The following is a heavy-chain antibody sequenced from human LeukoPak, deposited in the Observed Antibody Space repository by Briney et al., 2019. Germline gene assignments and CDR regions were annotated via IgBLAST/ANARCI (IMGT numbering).Heavy chain of an antibody. V-gene: IGHV3-30*04. D-gene: IGHD3-10*01. CDR2: ISYDGSNK. J-gene: IGHJ5*02. Sequence: GGSLRLSCAASGFTFSSYAMHWVRQAPGKGLEWVAVISYDGSNKYYADSVKGRFTISRDNSKNTLYLQMNSLRAEDTAVYYCAKDGVPAPDIYYGSGSCNWFDPWGQGTLVTVSS. CDR3: AKDGVPAPDIYYGSGSCNWFDP. CDR1: GFTFSSYA.